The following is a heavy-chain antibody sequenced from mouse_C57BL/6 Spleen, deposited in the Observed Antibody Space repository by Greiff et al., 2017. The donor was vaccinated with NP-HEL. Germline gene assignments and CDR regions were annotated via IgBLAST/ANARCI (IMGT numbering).Heavy chain of an antibody. V-gene: IGHV1-26*01. Sequence: EVQLQQSGPELVKPGASVKISCKASGYTFTDYYMNWVKQSHGKSLEWIGDINPNNGGTSYNQKFKGKATLTVDKSSSTAYMELRSLTSEDSAVYYCARGPSTVVARGYAMDYWGQGTSVTVSS. J-gene: IGHJ4*01. D-gene: IGHD1-1*01. CDR3: ARGPSTVVARGYAMDY. CDR2: INPNNGGT. CDR1: GYTFTDYY.